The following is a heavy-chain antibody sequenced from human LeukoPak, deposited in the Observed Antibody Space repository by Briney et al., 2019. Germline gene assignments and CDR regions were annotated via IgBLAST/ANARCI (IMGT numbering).Heavy chain of an antibody. D-gene: IGHD3-22*01. CDR3: ARDLTYYYDSSGCPGY. CDR2: ISSSGSTI. J-gene: IGHJ4*02. Sequence: GGSLRLSCAASGFTFSDYYMSWIRQAPGKGLEWVSYISSSGSTIYYADSVKGRFTISRDNAKNPLYLQMNSLRAEDTAAYYCARDLTYYYDSSGCPGYWGQGTLVTVSS. V-gene: IGHV3-11*01. CDR1: GFTFSDYY.